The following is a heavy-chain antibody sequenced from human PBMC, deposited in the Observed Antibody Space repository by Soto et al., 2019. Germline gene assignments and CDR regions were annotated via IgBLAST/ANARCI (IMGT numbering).Heavy chain of an antibody. D-gene: IGHD5-12*01. V-gene: IGHV3-9*01. Sequence: EVQLVESGGGLVQPGRSLRLSCAASGFTFDDYAMHWVRQAPGKGLEWVSGISWNSGSIGYAYSVKGRFTISRDNAKNSLYLKMNSLRAEDTVLYYCAQDEGYSGYDYFDYWGQGTLVTVSS. CDR1: GFTFDDYA. CDR3: AQDEGYSGYDYFDY. CDR2: ISWNSGSI. J-gene: IGHJ4*02.